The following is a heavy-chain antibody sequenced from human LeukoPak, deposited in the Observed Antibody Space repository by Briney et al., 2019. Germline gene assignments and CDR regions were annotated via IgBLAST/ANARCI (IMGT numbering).Heavy chain of an antibody. CDR1: GFTFSSYA. CDR2: ISYDGSNK. CDR3: ARGNDILTGYYSIPHLDY. J-gene: IGHJ4*02. Sequence: GGSLRLSCAASGFTFSSYAMHWVRQAPGKGLEWVAVISYDGSNKYYADSVKGRFTISRDNAKNSLYLQMNSLRAEDTAVYYCARGNDILTGYYSIPHLDYWGQGTQVTVSS. V-gene: IGHV3-30*04. D-gene: IGHD3-9*01.